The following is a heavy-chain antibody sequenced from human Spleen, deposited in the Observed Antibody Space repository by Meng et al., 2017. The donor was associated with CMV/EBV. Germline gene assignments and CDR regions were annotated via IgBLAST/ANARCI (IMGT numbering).Heavy chain of an antibody. CDR3: PKSGGRGGSILQDYYHFGMDV. Sequence: GGSLRLSCAASGFTLSNYALHWVRQAPGKGLEWVSIISGRGDSTYYADSVKGRFTISRDNSKNTLYLQMNSLRAEDTAVYYCPKSGGRGGSILQDYYHFGMDVWGQGTTVTVSS. CDR2: ISGRGDST. CDR1: GFTLSNYA. J-gene: IGHJ6*02. V-gene: IGHV3-23*01. D-gene: IGHD4-23*01.